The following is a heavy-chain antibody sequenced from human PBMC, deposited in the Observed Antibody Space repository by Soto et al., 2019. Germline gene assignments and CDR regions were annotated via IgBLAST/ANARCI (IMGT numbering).Heavy chain of an antibody. CDR2: IITYNSNT. V-gene: IGHV1-18*01. Sequence: ASVKVSCKASGYNFNIYGISWVRQAPGQGLEWMGWIITYNSNTKYAQKLEGRVTMTADTFTSTDYMELRSLKSDDTAGYYCAREGYCSSARCALYSHDYFGMDVWGQGTTVTVCS. D-gene: IGHD2-2*01. CDR3: AREGYCSSARCALYSHDYFGMDV. J-gene: IGHJ6*02. CDR1: GYNFNIYG.